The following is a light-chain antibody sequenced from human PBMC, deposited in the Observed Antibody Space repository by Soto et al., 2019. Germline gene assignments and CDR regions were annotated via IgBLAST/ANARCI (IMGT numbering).Light chain of an antibody. Sequence: QSVLTQSPSASGTPGQRVTISCSGSNSNIGNNYVYWYQQLPGTAPTLLIYRNNQRPSGVPHRFSSSKSGTSASLAISGLRSEDEADSYCAAWYDRLRPRFGGGTKLTVL. CDR1: NSNIGNNY. V-gene: IGLV1-47*01. CDR3: AAWYDRLRPR. CDR2: RNN. J-gene: IGLJ2*01.